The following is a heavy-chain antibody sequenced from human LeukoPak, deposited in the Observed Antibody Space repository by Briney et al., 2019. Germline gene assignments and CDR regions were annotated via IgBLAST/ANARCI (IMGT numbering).Heavy chain of an antibody. V-gene: IGHV4-4*07. CDR1: GVSISRYY. D-gene: IGHD3-10*01. CDR3: ARDSGTTGEVKFDP. J-gene: IGHJ5*02. Sequence: SETLSLTCTVSGVSISRYYWSWIRQPAGKGLEWIGRIYSSGSTTYNPSLRSRVTMSIDTSKNQFSLKLSFVTAADTAVYYCARDSGTTGEVKFDPWGQGTLVTVSS. CDR2: IYSSGST.